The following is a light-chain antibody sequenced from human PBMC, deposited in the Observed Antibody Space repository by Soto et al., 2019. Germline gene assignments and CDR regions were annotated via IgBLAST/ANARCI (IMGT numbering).Light chain of an antibody. V-gene: IGKV3-20*01. CDR2: GAS. J-gene: IGKJ1*01. CDR3: QQYNNWPPTWT. CDR1: QSVSSSY. Sequence: EIVLTQSPGTLSLSPGERATLSCRASQSVSSSYLAWYQQKPGQAPRLLIYGASSRATGIPDRFSGSGSGTDFTLTISRLEPEDFAMYYCQQYNNWPPTWTFGQGTKVDIK.